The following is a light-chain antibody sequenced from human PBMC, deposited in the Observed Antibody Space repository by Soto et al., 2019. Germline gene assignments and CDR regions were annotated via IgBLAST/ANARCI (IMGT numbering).Light chain of an antibody. Sequence: EIVVTQTKATLSVSPGERATLSCRASQSVSSNLAWYQQKPGQAPRLLIYGASTRATGIPARFSGSGSGTEFTLTISSLQPDDFATYYWQQYNSYSQTFGQGTKV. CDR1: QSVSSN. J-gene: IGKJ1*01. CDR3: QQYNSYSQT. CDR2: GAS. V-gene: IGKV3-15*01.